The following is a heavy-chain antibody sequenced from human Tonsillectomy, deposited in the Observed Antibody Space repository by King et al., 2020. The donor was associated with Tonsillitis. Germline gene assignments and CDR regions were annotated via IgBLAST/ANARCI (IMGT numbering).Heavy chain of an antibody. D-gene: IGHD6-13*01. CDR2: ISYDGSNK. V-gene: IGHV3-33*05. J-gene: IGHJ4*02. Sequence: VQLVQSGGGVVQPGRSLRLSCAASGFTFSSYGMHWVRQAPGKGLEWVVVISYDGSNKYYADSVKGRFTISRDNSKNTLYLQMNSLRAEDTAVYFCARDRYAAAKLTPFDYWGQGTLVTVSS. CDR1: GFTFSSYG. CDR3: ARDRYAAAKLTPFDY.